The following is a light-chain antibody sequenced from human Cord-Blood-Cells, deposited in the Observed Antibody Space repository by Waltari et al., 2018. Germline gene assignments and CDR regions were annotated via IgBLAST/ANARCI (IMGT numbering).Light chain of an antibody. V-gene: IGKV1-5*03. CDR3: QQYNSYWT. CDR2: KAS. J-gene: IGKJ1*01. Sequence: DIQMTQSPSTLSASVGDRVTIPCRASSSISSWLAWYQQKPGKAPKLLIYKASSLESGVPSRFSGSGSGTEFTLTISSLQPDDFATYYCQQYNSYWTFGQGTKVEIK. CDR1: SSISSW.